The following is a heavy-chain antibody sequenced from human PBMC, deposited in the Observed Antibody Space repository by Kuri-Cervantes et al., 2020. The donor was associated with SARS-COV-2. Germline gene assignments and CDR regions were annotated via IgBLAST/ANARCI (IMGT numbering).Heavy chain of an antibody. D-gene: IGHD2-15*01. CDR3: AKGARGDMDAFDI. Sequence: SETLSLTCTVSGGSISSYYRSWIRQPPGKGLEWIGYIYYSGSTNYNPSLKSRVSMSVDTSKSQFSLNLASMSAADTAVYYCAKGARGDMDAFDIWGLGTMVTVSS. J-gene: IGHJ3*02. CDR2: IYYSGST. V-gene: IGHV4-59*01. CDR1: GGSISSYY.